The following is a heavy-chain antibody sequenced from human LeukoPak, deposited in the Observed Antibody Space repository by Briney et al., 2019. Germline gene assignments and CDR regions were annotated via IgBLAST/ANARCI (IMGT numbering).Heavy chain of an antibody. CDR3: ARDSPLYGVQTFDY. Sequence: ASVKVSCKASGYTFTSYGISWVRQSPGQGLEWMGWISAYNGNTNYAQELQGRVTMTTDTSTSTAYMELRSLRSDDTAVYYCARDSPLYGVQTFDYWGQGTLVTVSS. D-gene: IGHD4-17*01. J-gene: IGHJ4*02. CDR2: ISAYNGNT. CDR1: GYTFTSYG. V-gene: IGHV1-18*01.